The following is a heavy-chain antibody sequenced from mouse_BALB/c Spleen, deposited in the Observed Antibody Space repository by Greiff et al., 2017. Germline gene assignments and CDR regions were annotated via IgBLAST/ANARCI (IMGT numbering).Heavy chain of an antibody. D-gene: IGHD1-1*01. V-gene: IGHV3-6*02. CDR3: ASGSYLAY. CDR2: ISYDGSN. J-gene: IGHJ3*01. Sequence: VQLKQSGPGLVKPSQSLSLTCSVTGYSITSGYYWNWIRQFPGNKLEWMGYISYDGSNNYNPSLKNRISITRDTSKNQFFLKLNSVTTEDTATYYCASGSYLAYWGQGTLVTVSA. CDR1: GYSITSGYY.